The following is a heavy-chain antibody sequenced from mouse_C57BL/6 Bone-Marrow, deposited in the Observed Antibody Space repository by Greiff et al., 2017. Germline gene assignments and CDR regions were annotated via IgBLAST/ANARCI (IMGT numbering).Heavy chain of an antibody. CDR2: IYPGNSDT. D-gene: IGHD4-1*01. CDR3: TLGLGYAMDY. CDR1: GYTFTSYW. Sequence: EVQLQQSGTVLARPGASVKMSCKTSGYTFTSYWMHWVKQRPGQGLEWIGAIYPGNSDTSYNQKFKGKAKLTAVTSASTAYMERSSLTNEDAAVXYCTLGLGYAMDYWGQGTSVTVSS. J-gene: IGHJ4*01. V-gene: IGHV1-5*01.